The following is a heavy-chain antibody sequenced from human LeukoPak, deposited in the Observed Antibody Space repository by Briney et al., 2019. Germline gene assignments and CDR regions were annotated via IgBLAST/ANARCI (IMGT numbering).Heavy chain of an antibody. D-gene: IGHD5-12*01. CDR1: GGSFSGYY. CDR2: INHGGST. Sequence: SETLSLTCAVYGGSFSGYYWSWIRQPPGKGLEWIGEINHGGSTNYNPSLKSRVTISVDTSKNQFSLKLSSVTAADTAVYYCARESVDSHFDYWGQGTLVTVSS. V-gene: IGHV4-34*01. CDR3: ARESVDSHFDY. J-gene: IGHJ4*02.